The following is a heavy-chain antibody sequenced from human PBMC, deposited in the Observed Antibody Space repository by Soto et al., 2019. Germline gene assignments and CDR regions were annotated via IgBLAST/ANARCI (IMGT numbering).Heavy chain of an antibody. CDR1: GYTFTNYA. V-gene: IGHV1-18*04. J-gene: IGHJ4*02. D-gene: IGHD6-13*01. CDR2: ISTYNGNT. CDR3: AMKVLTAAGSVVQFDY. Sequence: QVQLVQSGGEVTKPGASVRVSCKTSGYTFTNYAITWVRQAPGQGLEWMGWISTYNGNTNYAQKFPGGVTMTTDTSTSTASMELRSLKSYDTAVYYCAMKVLTAAGSVVQFDYWGQGTLVTVSS.